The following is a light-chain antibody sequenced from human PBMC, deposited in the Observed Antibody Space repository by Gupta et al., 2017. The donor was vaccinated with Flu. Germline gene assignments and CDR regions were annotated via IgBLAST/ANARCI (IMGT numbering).Light chain of an antibody. CDR2: EGS. J-gene: IGLJ2*01. Sequence: ITISCTGTNREIGTYNLVSWYQQHPATAPKLLMDEGSERPSGVSRRFAGSKSGNTASLTISGLQAQDEATYYCCSYKGRTPGVFGGGTTVTVL. CDR3: CSYKGRTPGV. CDR1: NREIGTYNL. V-gene: IGLV2-23*01.